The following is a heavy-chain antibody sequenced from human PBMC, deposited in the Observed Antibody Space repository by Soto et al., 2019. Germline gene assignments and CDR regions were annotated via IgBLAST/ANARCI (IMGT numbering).Heavy chain of an antibody. CDR3: ARHGDEDPFDY. CDR1: GGSISSYY. V-gene: IGHV4-59*08. CDR2: IYYSGST. J-gene: IGHJ4*02. D-gene: IGHD7-27*01. Sequence: SETLSLTCTVSGGSISSYYWSWIRQPPGKGLEWIGYIYYSGSTNYNPSLKSRVTISVDTSKNQFSLKLSSVTAADTAVYYCARHGDEDPFDYWGQGTLVTVSS.